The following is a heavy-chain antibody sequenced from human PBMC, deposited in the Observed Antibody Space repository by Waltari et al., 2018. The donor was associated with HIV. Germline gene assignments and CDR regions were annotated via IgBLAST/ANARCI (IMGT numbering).Heavy chain of an antibody. Sequence: HVQLLQSGPGLVTSSQTLSITCAISGDSVSCESAAWNWIMLSPSGRLEWLGMTYHRSKWFQLYAPAVRGRIRVDVDTSVNHFSLHLDSVTPDDTAVYYCARDSNGLDYWGQGTVVTGSS. CDR1: GDSVSCESAA. J-gene: IGHJ4*02. CDR3: ARDSNGLDY. D-gene: IGHD4-4*01. CDR2: TYHRSKWFQ. V-gene: IGHV6-1*02.